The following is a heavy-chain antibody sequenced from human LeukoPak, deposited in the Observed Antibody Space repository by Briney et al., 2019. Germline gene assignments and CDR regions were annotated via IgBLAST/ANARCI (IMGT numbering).Heavy chain of an antibody. CDR1: GYTFTSYY. D-gene: IGHD3-22*01. CDR2: INPSGGST. J-gene: IGHJ4*02. V-gene: IGHV1-46*01. Sequence: ASVKVSCKASGYTFTSYYMHWVRQAPGQGLEWMGIINPSGGSTSYAQKFQGRVTMTRDMSTSTVYMELSSLRSEDTAVYYCARLRDLNYYDSSGYFDYWGQGTLVTVSS. CDR3: ARLRDLNYYDSSGYFDY.